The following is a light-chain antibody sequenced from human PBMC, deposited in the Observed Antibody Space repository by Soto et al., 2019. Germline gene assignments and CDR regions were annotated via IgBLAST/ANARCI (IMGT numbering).Light chain of an antibody. V-gene: IGKV3-20*01. CDR1: QSVNSDY. CDR2: IAS. Sequence: EIVLTQSPGTLSLFPGARATLSCRATQSVNSDYLAWYQQKPGQAPMRLIYIASRRATGIPDRFSCSGSGADFTLNISRLEPSGFAVYYCPQYGTTPCTFGQGTKVEIK. J-gene: IGKJ1*01. CDR3: PQYGTTPCT.